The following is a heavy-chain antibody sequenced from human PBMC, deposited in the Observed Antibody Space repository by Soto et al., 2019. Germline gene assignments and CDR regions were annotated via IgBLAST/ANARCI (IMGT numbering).Heavy chain of an antibody. CDR1: GGSFSGYS. Sequence: SETLSLTCAVYGGSFSGYSWTWLRQPPGKGLEWIGEINHSGTTDYNPALKSRVTMSADTSKNQFSLRMTSVSAADTAVYYCARARFDSWSHIYYGLDVWGQGTTVTVSS. D-gene: IGHD3-3*01. CDR3: ARARFDSWSHIYYGLDV. CDR2: INHSGTT. J-gene: IGHJ6*02. V-gene: IGHV4-34*01.